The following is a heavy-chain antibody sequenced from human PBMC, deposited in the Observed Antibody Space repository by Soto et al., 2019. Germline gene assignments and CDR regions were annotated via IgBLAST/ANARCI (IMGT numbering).Heavy chain of an antibody. CDR1: GFTVSSNY. Sequence: GGSLRLSCAASGFTVSSNYMSWVRQAPGKGLEWVSVIYSGCSTYYANSVKGKFTISRHNSKNTLYLQKNSLRAEDTAFYYCGKENLFYGSSNRMAFDIWGQGTMVTVSS. D-gene: IGHD3-10*01. CDR2: IYSGCST. J-gene: IGHJ3*02. V-gene: IGHV3-66*01. CDR3: GKENLFYGSSNRMAFDI.